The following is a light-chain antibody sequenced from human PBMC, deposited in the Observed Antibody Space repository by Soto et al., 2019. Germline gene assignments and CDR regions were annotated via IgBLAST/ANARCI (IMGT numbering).Light chain of an antibody. CDR2: DAS. V-gene: IGKV1-5*01. J-gene: IGKJ1*01. CDR3: QQYNTYSQT. Sequence: ITQSTSTLSASVGDRVTITCRASQTISTWLAWYQQKPGKAPNLLIYDASSLESGVPSRFSGSRSGTEFTLTISSLQPDDFATYYCQQYNTYSQTFGQGTKVDIK. CDR1: QTISTW.